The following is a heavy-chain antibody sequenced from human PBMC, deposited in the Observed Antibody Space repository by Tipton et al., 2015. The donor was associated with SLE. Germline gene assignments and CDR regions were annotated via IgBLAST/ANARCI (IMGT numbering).Heavy chain of an antibody. CDR1: CDSIISSCYY. V-gene: IGHV4-61*05. CDR3: AREVIAVSDSDAFDI. Sequence: GLVKPSETLSLTCTVSCDSIISSCYYWGWIRQPAGMGLEWIGHVYIRGTTNYNPSHKSRVTISVDTSKNQFSLNLNSVTAADTAVYYCAREVIAVSDSDAFDIWGQGTVITVSS. CDR2: VYIRGTT. D-gene: IGHD2-21*01. J-gene: IGHJ3*02.